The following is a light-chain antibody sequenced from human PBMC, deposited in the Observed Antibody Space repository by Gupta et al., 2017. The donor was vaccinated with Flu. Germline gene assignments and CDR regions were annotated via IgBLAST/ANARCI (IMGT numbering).Light chain of an antibody. CDR1: NSDIGVYNY. CDR3: SSYAGSSDSVV. CDR2: DVS. J-gene: IGLJ2*01. Sequence: QSALPQPPSASGYLGQSVTVSCSGTNSDIGVYNYVSWYQQHPGEAPKLMIYDVSQRPSGVPDRFSGSKSGNTASLTVSGLQADDEADYYCSSYAGSSDSVVFGGGTKLTVL. V-gene: IGLV2-8*01.